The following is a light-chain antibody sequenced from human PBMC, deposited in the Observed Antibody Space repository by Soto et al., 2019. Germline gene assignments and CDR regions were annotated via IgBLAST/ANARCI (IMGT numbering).Light chain of an antibody. CDR1: QSISSW. J-gene: IGKJ1*01. V-gene: IGKV1-5*03. Sequence: DIQMNQSPSTLSATVGDRVTITCRASQSISSWLAWYQQRPGKAPKLLIHKASNLESGVPSRFSGSGSGTEFTLTISSLQPDDFASFYCKEYNSYTWTFGQGTKVDI. CDR3: KEYNSYTWT. CDR2: KAS.